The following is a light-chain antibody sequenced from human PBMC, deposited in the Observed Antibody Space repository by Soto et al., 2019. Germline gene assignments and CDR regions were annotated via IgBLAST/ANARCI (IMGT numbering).Light chain of an antibody. CDR1: SSDVGGYNY. Sequence: QSVLTQPASVSGSPGQSITISCTGTSSDVGGYNYVSWYQQHPGMAPKLMIYAVSNRPSGVSNRFSGSKSGNTASLTISGLQAEDEAHYYCSSYASSSPPYVVFGGGTKVTVL. CDR2: AVS. J-gene: IGLJ2*01. CDR3: SSYASSSPPYVV. V-gene: IGLV2-14*01.